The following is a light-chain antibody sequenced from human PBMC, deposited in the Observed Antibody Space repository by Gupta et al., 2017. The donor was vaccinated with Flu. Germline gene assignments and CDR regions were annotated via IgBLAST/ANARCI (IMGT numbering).Light chain of an antibody. CDR1: QNVTNC. Sequence: PATLDSSSSSCATSPCRAHQNVTNCLAWYQQKQGQSPQLLIYDCTKRATGIPGRFSGSGSGTDFTLTISSVEAEDFAVYYCKQRDHCPLTFGQGTTVEIK. CDR2: DCT. V-gene: IGKV3-11*01. J-gene: IGKJ1*01. CDR3: KQRDHCPLT.